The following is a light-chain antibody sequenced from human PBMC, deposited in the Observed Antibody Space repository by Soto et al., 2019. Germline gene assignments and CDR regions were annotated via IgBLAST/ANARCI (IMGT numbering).Light chain of an antibody. CDR3: LSFDSSLSVV. CDR1: SANIGAGYD. CDR2: GNT. J-gene: IGLJ2*01. V-gene: IGLV1-40*01. Sequence: QSVLTQPPSVSGAPGQRVTISCTGSSANIGAGYDVHWYQQLPGRAPKLLIYGNTNRPSGVPDRFSGSKSGTSASLAITGIQAEYEADYYCLSFDSSLSVVFGGGTKLTVL.